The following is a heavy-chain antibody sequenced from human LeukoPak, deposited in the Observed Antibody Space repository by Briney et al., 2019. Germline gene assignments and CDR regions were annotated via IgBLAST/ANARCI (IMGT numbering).Heavy chain of an antibody. CDR3: AREAPYFYGMDV. CDR1: GYTFTSYY. CDR2: ISAYNGNT. Sequence: ASVKVSCKASGYTFTSYYMHWVRQAPGQGLEWMGWISAYNGNTNYAQKLQGRVTMTTDTSTSTAYMELRSLRSDDTAVYYCAREAPYFYGMDVWGQGTTVTVSS. J-gene: IGHJ6*02. V-gene: IGHV1-18*04.